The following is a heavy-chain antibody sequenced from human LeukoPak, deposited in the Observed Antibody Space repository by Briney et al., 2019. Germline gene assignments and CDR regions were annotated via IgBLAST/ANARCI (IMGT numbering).Heavy chain of an antibody. D-gene: IGHD3-10*01. CDR1: GFTFSSYA. CDR2: ISYDGSNK. V-gene: IGHV3-30*01. J-gene: IGHJ4*02. CDR3: ARDVVVRGNYYFDY. Sequence: PGRSLRLSCAASGFTFSSYAMHWVRQAPGKGLEWVAVISYDGSNKHYADSVKGRFTISRDNSKNTLYLQMNSLRAEDTAVYYCARDVVVRGNYYFDYWGQGTLVTVSS.